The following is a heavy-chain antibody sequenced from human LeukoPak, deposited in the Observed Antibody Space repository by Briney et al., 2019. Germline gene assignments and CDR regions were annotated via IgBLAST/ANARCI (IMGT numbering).Heavy chain of an antibody. CDR1: GYTFTSYA. CDR2: INPNSGGT. V-gene: IGHV1-2*02. CDR3: ARNVLTGDQDY. J-gene: IGHJ4*02. Sequence: ASVKVSCKASGYTFTSYAMHWVRQAPGQRLEWMGWINPNSGGTNYAQKVQGRVTMTRDTSISTAYMELSRLRSDDTAVYYCARNVLTGDQDYWGQGTLVTVSS. D-gene: IGHD7-27*01.